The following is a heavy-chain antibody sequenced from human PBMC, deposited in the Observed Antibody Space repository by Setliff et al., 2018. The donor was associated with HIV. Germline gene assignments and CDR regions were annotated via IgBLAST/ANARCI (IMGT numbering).Heavy chain of an antibody. J-gene: IGHJ4*02. D-gene: IGHD4-17*01. V-gene: IGHV1-2*02. CDR3: ARDPSGDYGGGDY. Sequence: RASVKVSCKASGYTFTDYYIHWVRQAPGQGLEWMGWINPNTGGTNYAQKFQGRVTMTRDTSIKTAYMEVSGLRSDDTAVFYCARDPSGDYGGGDYWGQGTLVTVSS. CDR2: INPNTGGT. CDR1: GYTFTDYY.